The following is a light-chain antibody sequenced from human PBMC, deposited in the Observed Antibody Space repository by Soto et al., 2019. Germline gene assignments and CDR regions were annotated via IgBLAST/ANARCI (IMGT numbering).Light chain of an antibody. J-gene: IGKJ1*01. CDR2: GAS. CDR1: QTVSSN. CDR3: QEYTNRPQT. V-gene: IGKV3-15*01. Sequence: EIVLTQSPDTLSLSPGEGATLSCRASQTVSSNLAWYQQKPGQAPRLLIYGASTRATGIPARFSGSGSGTEFTLTIFSLQSEDFAVYCCQEYTNRPQTFGQGTKVDIK.